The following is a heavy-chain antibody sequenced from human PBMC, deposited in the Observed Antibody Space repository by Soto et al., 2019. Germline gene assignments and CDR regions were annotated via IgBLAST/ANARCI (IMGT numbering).Heavy chain of an antibody. D-gene: IGHD1-26*01. CDR1: GFTFSSYA. Sequence: PGGSLRLSCSASGFTFSSYAMHWVRQAPGKGLEYVSAISSNGGSTYYADSVKGRFTISRDNSKNTLYLQMSSLRAEDTAVYYCLRTIGGSSRRFFDYWGQGTLVTVSS. V-gene: IGHV3-64D*06. CDR2: ISSNGGST. J-gene: IGHJ4*02. CDR3: LRTIGGSSRRFFDY.